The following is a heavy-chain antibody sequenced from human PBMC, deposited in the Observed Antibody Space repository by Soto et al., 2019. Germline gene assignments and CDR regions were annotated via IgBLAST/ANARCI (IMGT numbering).Heavy chain of an antibody. J-gene: IGHJ1*01. CDR1: GFTFSSYG. V-gene: IGHV3-30*03. Sequence: QVQLVESGGGVVQPGRSLRLSCAASGFTFSSYGMHWVRQTPGKGLEWVAVMSFDGSNKYYSDSVKGRFTISRDNSKNPLYLKMNSLRAEETAVYYWARMDRQRWLVGGYSQHWGQGTLVTVSS. CDR2: MSFDGSNK. CDR3: ARMDRQRWLVGGYSQH. D-gene: IGHD6-19*01.